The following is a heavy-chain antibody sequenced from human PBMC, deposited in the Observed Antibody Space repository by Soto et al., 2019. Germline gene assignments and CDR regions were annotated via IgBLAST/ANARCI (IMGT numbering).Heavy chain of an antibody. CDR1: GFTFGNFA. Sequence: GGSLRLSCAASGFTFGNFAMTWVRQAPGKGLEWVSAISGRGGSTYYAASVKGRFTISRDNSKNTLYLQMNSLRAEDTAVYYCANDTALLPGSFHFWCPGTLVTVFS. D-gene: IGHD2-15*01. J-gene: IGHJ4*02. CDR3: ANDTALLPGSFHF. CDR2: ISGRGGST. V-gene: IGHV3-23*01.